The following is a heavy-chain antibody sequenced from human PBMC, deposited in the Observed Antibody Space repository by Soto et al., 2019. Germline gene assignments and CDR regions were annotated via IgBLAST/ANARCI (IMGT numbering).Heavy chain of an antibody. CDR2: IIPILGIA. V-gene: IGHV1-69*02. CDR3: ARGPTSLGYSLEY. Sequence: GASVKVSCKASGGTFSSYTISWVRQAPGQGLEWMGRIIPILGIANYAQKFQGRVTITADKSTSTAYMELSSLRSEDTAVYYCARGPTSLGYSLEYWGQGTLVTVSS. CDR1: GGTFSSYT. D-gene: IGHD5-18*01. J-gene: IGHJ4*02.